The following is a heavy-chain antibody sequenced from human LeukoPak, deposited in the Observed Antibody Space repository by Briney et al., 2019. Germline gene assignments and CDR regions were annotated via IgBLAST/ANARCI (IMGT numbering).Heavy chain of an antibody. V-gene: IGHV1-18*01. J-gene: IGHJ6*03. CDR1: GYTSTSYG. Sequence: GASVKVSCKASGYTSTSYGISWVRQAPGQGLEWMGWISAYNGNTNYAQKLQGRVTMTTDTSTSTAYMELRSLRSDDTAVYYCARRLRHEDYYYYYYMDVWGKGTTVTVSS. CDR2: ISAYNGNT. D-gene: IGHD4-17*01. CDR3: ARRLRHEDYYYYYYMDV.